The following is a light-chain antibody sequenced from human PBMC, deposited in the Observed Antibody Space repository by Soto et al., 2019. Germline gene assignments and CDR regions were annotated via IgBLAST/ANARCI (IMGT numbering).Light chain of an antibody. J-gene: IGKJ1*01. V-gene: IGKV3-15*01. Sequence: EAVLTQSTATLSVSPGERVTLSCRASQSVATNLAWYQQRPGQAPRLLIYGASKRAIGLPARFSGSGSGTEFTLTITSLQSEDFAVYYCQQYNNWPPWTFGQGSKVDVK. CDR3: QQYNNWPPWT. CDR2: GAS. CDR1: QSVATN.